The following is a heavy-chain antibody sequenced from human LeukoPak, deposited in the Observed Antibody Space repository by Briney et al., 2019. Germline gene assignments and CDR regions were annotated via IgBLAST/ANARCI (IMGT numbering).Heavy chain of an antibody. CDR3: ARWAGYGDYLSWFDP. CDR1: GYTFTSYG. CDR2: ISAYNGNT. D-gene: IGHD4-17*01. V-gene: IGHV1-18*01. Sequence: GASVKVSCKASGYTFTSYGISWVRQAPGQGLEWMGWISAYNGNTNYAQELQGRVTMTTDTSTSTAYMELRSLRSDDTAVYYCARWAGYGDYLSWFDPWGQGTLVTVSS. J-gene: IGHJ5*02.